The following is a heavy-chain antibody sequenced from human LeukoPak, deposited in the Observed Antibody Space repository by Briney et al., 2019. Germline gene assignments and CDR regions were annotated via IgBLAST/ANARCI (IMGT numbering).Heavy chain of an antibody. CDR3: ARGRRGYYGSGSYRFDP. CDR2: ISHSGST. D-gene: IGHD3-10*01. J-gene: IGHJ5*02. Sequence: ASETLSLTCAVYGGSFSGYYWSWIRQPPGKGLEWIGEISHSGSTNYNPSLKSRVTISVDTSKNQFSLKLSSVTAADTAVYYCARGRRGYYGSGSYRFDPWGQGTLVTVSS. CDR1: GGSFSGYY. V-gene: IGHV4-34*01.